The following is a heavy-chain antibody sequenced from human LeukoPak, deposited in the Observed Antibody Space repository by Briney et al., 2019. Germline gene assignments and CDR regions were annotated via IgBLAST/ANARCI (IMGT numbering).Heavy chain of an antibody. V-gene: IGHV3-11*04. CDR1: GFTFSDYY. CDR3: ARGRRSGGITMIRGVKDRGWFDP. J-gene: IGHJ5*02. Sequence: GGSLRLSCAASGFTFSDYYMGWIRQAPGKGLEWVSYISSSGSTIYYADSVKGRFTISRDNAKNSLYLQMNSLRPEDTAVYYCARGRRSGGITMIRGVKDRGWFDPWGQGTLVTVSS. D-gene: IGHD3-10*01. CDR2: ISSSGSTI.